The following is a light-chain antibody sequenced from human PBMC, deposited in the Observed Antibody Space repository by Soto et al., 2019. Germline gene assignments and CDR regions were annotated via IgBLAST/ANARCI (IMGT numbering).Light chain of an antibody. Sequence: DIQITQSPSTLSASVREKVTITCRASQSINNWLAWYQQKPGKAPKLLIYKASGLETGVPSRFSGSESGTEFTLTISSLQPDDFATYYCQHWTFGQGTKVDIK. CDR1: QSINNW. V-gene: IGKV1-5*03. CDR3: QHWT. J-gene: IGKJ1*01. CDR2: KAS.